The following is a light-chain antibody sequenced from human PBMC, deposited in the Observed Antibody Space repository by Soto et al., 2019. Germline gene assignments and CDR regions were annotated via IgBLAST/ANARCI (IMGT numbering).Light chain of an antibody. CDR2: LAS. J-gene: IGKJ2*01. Sequence: DIVMTQSPLSLPVTPGEPASISCKSSQSLMHSNGYNFLAWYVQKPGQSPQLPIFLASNRASGGQDRISGSGSGTDFTLKINRVEADDVGVYDCMQTLQPPRYTFGQGTKLEIK. CDR3: MQTLQPPRYT. CDR1: QSLMHSNGYNF. V-gene: IGKV2-28*01.